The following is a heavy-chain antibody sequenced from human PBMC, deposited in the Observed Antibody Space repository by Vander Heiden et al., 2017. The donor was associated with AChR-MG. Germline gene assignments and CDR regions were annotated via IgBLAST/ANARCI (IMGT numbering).Heavy chain of an antibody. CDR2: IYHSGST. D-gene: IGHD3-22*01. CDR1: GGSIRSGGYS. V-gene: IGHV4-30-2*01. J-gene: IGHJ4*02. Sequence: QLQLQESGSGLVKPSQTLSLTCAVSGGSIRSGGYSWSWIRQPPGKGLEWIGYIYHSGSTYYNPSLKSRVTISVDRSKNQFSLKLSSVTAADTAVYYCARGYYYDSSGYYQIFDYWGQGTLVTVSS. CDR3: ARGYYYDSSGYYQIFDY.